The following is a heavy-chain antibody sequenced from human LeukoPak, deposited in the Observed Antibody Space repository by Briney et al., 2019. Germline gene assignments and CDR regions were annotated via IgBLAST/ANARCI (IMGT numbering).Heavy chain of an antibody. CDR1: GFTFSSYG. CDR3: AKEGQWPYYFDY. J-gene: IGHJ4*02. CDR2: IRYDGSNK. Sequence: GGSLRLSCAASGFTFSSYGMHWVRQAPGKGLEWVAFIRYDGSNKYYADSVKGRFTISRDNSKNMLYLQMNSLRAEDTAVYYCAKEGQWPYYFDYWGQGTLVTVSS. D-gene: IGHD6-19*01. V-gene: IGHV3-30*02.